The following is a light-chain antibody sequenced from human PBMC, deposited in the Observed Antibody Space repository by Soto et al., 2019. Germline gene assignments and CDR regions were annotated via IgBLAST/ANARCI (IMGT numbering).Light chain of an antibody. CDR3: QQRGTWPT. Sequence: EIVLTQSPATLSLSPGERATLSCRASQSVSGYLAWYQQKPGQAPRLLIYDASSRAKGIPARFTGSGSGTDFSLTIISLEPEDFAVYYCQQRGTWPTFGQGTRVEIK. CDR2: DAS. V-gene: IGKV3-11*01. CDR1: QSVSGY. J-gene: IGKJ1*01.